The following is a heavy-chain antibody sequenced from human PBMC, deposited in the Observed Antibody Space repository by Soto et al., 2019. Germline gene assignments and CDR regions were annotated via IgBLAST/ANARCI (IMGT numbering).Heavy chain of an antibody. CDR3: AKVAPAAIMDV. CDR1: GFTFSSYA. CDR2: ISGSGGST. V-gene: IGHV3-23*01. Sequence: EVQLLESGGGLVQPGGSLRLSCAASGFTFSSYAMIWVRPAPGKGLGWVSAISGSGGSTYYADSVKGGFTIYRDNSKNKLYLQMNSLRAEDTAVYYCAKVAPAAIMDVWGKGTTVTVAS. J-gene: IGHJ6*04. D-gene: IGHD2-2*01.